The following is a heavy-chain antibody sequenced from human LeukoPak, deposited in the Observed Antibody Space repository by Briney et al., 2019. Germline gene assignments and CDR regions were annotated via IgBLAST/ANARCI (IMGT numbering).Heavy chain of an antibody. V-gene: IGHV1-2*02. D-gene: IGHD6-13*01. CDR2: INPNSGGT. CDR3: ARDQGGYYSSSWVFDY. CDR1: GYTFTGYY. Sequence: ASVKVSCKASGYTFTGYYMHWVRQAPGQGLEWMGWINPNSGGTNFAQNFQGRVTMTRDTSISTAYMELSRLRSDDTAVFYCARDQGGYYSSSWVFDYWGQGTLVTVSS. J-gene: IGHJ4*02.